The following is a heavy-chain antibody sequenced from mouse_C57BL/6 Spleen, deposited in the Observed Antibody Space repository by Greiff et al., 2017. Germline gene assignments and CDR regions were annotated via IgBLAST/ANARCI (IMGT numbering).Heavy chain of an antibody. Sequence: QVQLQQSGAELARPGASVKMSCKASGYTFTSYTMHWVKQRPGQGLEWIGYINPSSGYTKYNQKFKDKATLTADKSSSTAYMQLSSLTSDDSAVYYCARAHYDYDGYAMDYWGQGTSVTVSS. D-gene: IGHD2-4*01. V-gene: IGHV1-4*01. CDR3: ARAHYDYDGYAMDY. J-gene: IGHJ4*01. CDR1: GYTFTSYT. CDR2: INPSSGYT.